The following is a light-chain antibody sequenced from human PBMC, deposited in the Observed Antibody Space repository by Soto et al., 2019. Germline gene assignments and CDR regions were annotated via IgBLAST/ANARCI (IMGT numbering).Light chain of an antibody. V-gene: IGKV1-33*01. Sequence: DIQLTQSPSFLSASVGDRVTITCRASQGISSYSAWYQQKPGRAPKLLIYDASNLETGVASTFSGSGSRTHFTFTINSLQPEDVGTYYCQQYRTFPITFGQGTRLEIK. CDR3: QQYRTFPIT. CDR2: DAS. J-gene: IGKJ5*01. CDR1: QGISSY.